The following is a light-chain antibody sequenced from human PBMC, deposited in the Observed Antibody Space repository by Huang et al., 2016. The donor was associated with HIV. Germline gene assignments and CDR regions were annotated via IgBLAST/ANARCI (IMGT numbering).Light chain of an antibody. J-gene: IGKJ1*01. CDR1: QSVRTY. CDR2: AAS. Sequence: DIQMTQSPSSLSASVGDRVTITCRAGQSVRTYLNWYQHKPGNAPKVLIFAASSLQSGVPSRFSGRGSGTNFTLTINSLQPEDCATYYCQQSFSTPWTFGQGTKVEVK. CDR3: QQSFSTPWT. V-gene: IGKV1-39*01.